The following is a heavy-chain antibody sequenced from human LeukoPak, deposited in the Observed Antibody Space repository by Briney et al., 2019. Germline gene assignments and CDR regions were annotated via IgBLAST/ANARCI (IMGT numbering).Heavy chain of an antibody. Sequence: KSSETLSLTCTVSGGSISSGGYYWSWIRQHPGKGLEWIVYIDYSGSTYYNPSLKSRVTISVDTSKNQFSLKLSSVTAADTAVYYCARGYDSSGYYPGYFDYWGQGTLVTVSS. CDR3: ARGYDSSGYYPGYFDY. CDR2: IDYSGST. D-gene: IGHD3-22*01. CDR1: GGSISSGGYY. V-gene: IGHV4-31*03. J-gene: IGHJ4*02.